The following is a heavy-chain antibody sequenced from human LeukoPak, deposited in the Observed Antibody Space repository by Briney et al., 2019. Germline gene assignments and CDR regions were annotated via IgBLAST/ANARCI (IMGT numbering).Heavy chain of an antibody. V-gene: IGHV3-30*04. Sequence: GGSLRLSCAASGFTFSNYVMHWVRQAPGKGLEWVAIISYDGSETHYVDSVKGRFTISRDNSKDTLYLQMNSLRTEDTAVYFCSRNFLTGSIYYFHYWGPGTLVTVSS. CDR2: ISYDGSET. J-gene: IGHJ4*02. CDR3: SRNFLTGSIYYFHY. CDR1: GFTFSNYV. D-gene: IGHD2/OR15-2a*01.